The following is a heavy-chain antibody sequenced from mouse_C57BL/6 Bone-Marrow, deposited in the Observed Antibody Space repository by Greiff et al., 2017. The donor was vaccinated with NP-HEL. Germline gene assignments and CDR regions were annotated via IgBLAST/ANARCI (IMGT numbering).Heavy chain of an antibody. Sequence: EVKLVESGPELVKPGASVKISCKASGYSFTGYYMNWVKQSPEKSLEWIGEINPSTGGTTYNQKFKAKATLTVDKSSSTAYMQLKSLTSEDSAVYYCAREENYGNPFAYWGQGTLVTVSA. J-gene: IGHJ3*01. CDR3: AREENYGNPFAY. CDR2: INPSTGGT. V-gene: IGHV1-42*01. D-gene: IGHD2-1*01. CDR1: GYSFTGYY.